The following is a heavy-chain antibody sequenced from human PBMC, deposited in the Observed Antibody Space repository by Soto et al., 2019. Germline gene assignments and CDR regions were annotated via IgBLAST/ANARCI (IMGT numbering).Heavy chain of an antibody. J-gene: IGHJ4*02. D-gene: IGHD5-18*01. V-gene: IGHV4-59*08. CDR1: GGSISNYY. Sequence: QVQLQESGPGLVKPSETLSLTCIVSGGSISNYYWSWIRQPPGKGLEWIGYNYYSGSTNYNPSLTSSVTISIDRSMNHFAPQLSSATAADTAVYYCARHRYSYGVYYFDYWGQGTLVTVSS. CDR2: NYYSGST. CDR3: ARHRYSYGVYYFDY.